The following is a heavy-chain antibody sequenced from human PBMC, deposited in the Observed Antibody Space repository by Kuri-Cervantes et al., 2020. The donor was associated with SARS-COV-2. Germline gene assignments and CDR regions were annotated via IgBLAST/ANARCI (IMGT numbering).Heavy chain of an antibody. CDR3: ARDLTYNWNLAHYAFDI. Sequence: GESLKISCAASGFTFSSYSMNWVRQAPGKGLEWVSSISSSSSYIYYADSVKGRFTISRDNAKNSLYLQMNSLRAEDTAVYYCARDLTYNWNLAHYAFDIWGQGTMVTVSS. J-gene: IGHJ3*02. CDR1: GFTFSSYS. CDR2: ISSSSSYI. V-gene: IGHV3-21*01. D-gene: IGHD1-20*01.